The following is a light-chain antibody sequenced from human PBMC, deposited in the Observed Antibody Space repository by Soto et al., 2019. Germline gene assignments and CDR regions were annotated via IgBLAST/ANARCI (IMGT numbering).Light chain of an antibody. CDR1: SSNIGAGYD. J-gene: IGLJ1*01. V-gene: IGLV1-40*01. CDR2: GNS. CDR3: LSEV. Sequence: QSVLTQPPSVSGAPGQRVTMSCTGSSSNIGAGYDVHWYQQLPGTAPKLLIYGNSNRPSGVPDRFSGSKSGTSASLAITGLQAEDEADYSSLSEVFGTGTKVTVL.